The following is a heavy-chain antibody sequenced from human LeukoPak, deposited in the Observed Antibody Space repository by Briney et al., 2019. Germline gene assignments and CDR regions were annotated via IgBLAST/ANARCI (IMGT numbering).Heavy chain of an antibody. CDR3: AKDWGTYFASGSSYFDY. J-gene: IGHJ4*02. V-gene: IGHV3-30*18. CDR2: ISYDGRNK. Sequence: GGSLRLSCAASGFTFSSYWMSWVRQAPGKGLEWVAVISYDGRNKYYSDSVKGRFTISRDNSKNTQYLQMDSLRPEDTAVYYCAKDWGTYFASGSSYFDYWGQGTLVTVSS. D-gene: IGHD3-10*01. CDR1: GFTFSSYW.